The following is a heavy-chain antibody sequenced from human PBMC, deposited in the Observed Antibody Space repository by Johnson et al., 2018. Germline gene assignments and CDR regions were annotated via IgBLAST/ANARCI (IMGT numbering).Heavy chain of an antibody. CDR2: IWYDGSNK. J-gene: IGHJ6*02. CDR1: GFTFSSYG. V-gene: IGHV3-33*01. CDR3: ARDLRPYYYYYGMDV. Sequence: QVQLVESGGGVVQPGRSLRLSCAASGFTFSSYGMHWVRQAPGKGLEWVAVIWYDGSNKYYADSGKGRFTISRDNSKNTLYLQMNSLRAEETAVYYCARDLRPYYYYYGMDVWGQGTTVTVSS.